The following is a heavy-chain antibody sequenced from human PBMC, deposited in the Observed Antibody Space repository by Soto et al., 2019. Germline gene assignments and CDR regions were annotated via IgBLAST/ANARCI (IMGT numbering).Heavy chain of an antibody. D-gene: IGHD3-10*01. CDR1: GGSFSGYY. Sequence: SETLSLTCAVYGGSFSGYYWSWIRQPPGKGLEWIGEINHSGSTNYNPSLKSRVTISVDTSKNQFSLKLSSVTAADTAVYYCARGSGITMVRVYSWFDPWGQGTLVTVSS. CDR2: INHSGST. CDR3: ARGSGITMVRVYSWFDP. V-gene: IGHV4-34*01. J-gene: IGHJ5*02.